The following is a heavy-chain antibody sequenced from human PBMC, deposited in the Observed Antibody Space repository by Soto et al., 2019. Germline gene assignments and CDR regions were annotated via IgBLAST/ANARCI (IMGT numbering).Heavy chain of an antibody. V-gene: IGHV3-30-3*01. Sequence: PGGSLRLSCAASGFTFSSCVMHWVRQAPGKGLEWVAVISYDGSNKYYADSVKGRFTVSRDNSKNTLYLQVNSLRAEDTAVYYCARDKRDLRFLEWSYYFDYWGQGTLVTVSS. CDR2: ISYDGSNK. CDR3: ARDKRDLRFLEWSYYFDY. J-gene: IGHJ4*02. CDR1: GFTFSSCV. D-gene: IGHD3-3*01.